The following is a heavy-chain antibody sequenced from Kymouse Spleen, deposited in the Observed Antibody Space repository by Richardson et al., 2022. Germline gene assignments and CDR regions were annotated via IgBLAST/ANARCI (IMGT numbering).Heavy chain of an antibody. V-gene: IGHV4-59*01. Sequence: QVQLQESGPGLVKPSETLSLTCTVSGGSISSYYWSWIRQPPGKGLEWIGYIYYSGSTNYNPSLKSRVTISVDTSKNQFSLKLSSVTAADTAVYYCARGGTTVTHFDYWGQGTLVTVSS. CDR3: ARGGTTVTHFDY. CDR2: IYYSGST. J-gene: IGHJ4*02. CDR1: GGSISSYY. D-gene: IGHD4-17*01.